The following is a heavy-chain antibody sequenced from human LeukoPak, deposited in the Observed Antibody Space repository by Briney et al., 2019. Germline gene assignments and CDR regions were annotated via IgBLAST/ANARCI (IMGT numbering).Heavy chain of an antibody. CDR1: GFTFSSYS. J-gene: IGHJ6*02. CDR3: ARTPPPQWLAYYYGMDV. CDR2: ISSSSSYI. D-gene: IGHD6-19*01. V-gene: IGHV3-21*01. Sequence: KPGGSLRLSCAASGFTFSSYSMNWVRQAPGKGLEWVSSISSSSSYIYYADSVKGRFTISRDNAKNSLYLQMNSLRAEDTAVYYCARTPPPQWLAYYYGMDVWGRGTTVTVSS.